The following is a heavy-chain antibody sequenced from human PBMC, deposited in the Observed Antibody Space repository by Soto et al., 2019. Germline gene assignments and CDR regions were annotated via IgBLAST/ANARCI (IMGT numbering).Heavy chain of an antibody. V-gene: IGHV4-59*01. CDR3: ARDGTGTTGFDY. CDR2: IYYSGST. CDR1: GGSISSYY. D-gene: IGHD1-7*01. J-gene: IGHJ4*02. Sequence: PSETLFLTCTVSGGSISSYYWSWIRQPPGKGLEWIGYIYYSGSTNYNPSLKSRVTISVDTSKNQFSLKLSSVTAADTAVYYCARDGTGTTGFDYWGQGTLVTVSS.